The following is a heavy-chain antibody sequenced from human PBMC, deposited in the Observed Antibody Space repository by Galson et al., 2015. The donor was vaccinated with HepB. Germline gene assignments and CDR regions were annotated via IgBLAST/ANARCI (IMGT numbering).Heavy chain of an antibody. CDR1: GGSISSSSYY. V-gene: IGHV4-39*01. CDR3: ARGGSYYGWFDP. D-gene: IGHD1-26*01. Sequence: ETLSLTCTVSGGSISSSSYYWGWIRQPPGKGLEWIGSTYYSVSTYYNPSLKSRVTISVDTSKNQFSLKLSSVTAADTTVYYCARGGSYYGWFDPWGQGTLVTVSS. CDR2: TYYSVST. J-gene: IGHJ5*02.